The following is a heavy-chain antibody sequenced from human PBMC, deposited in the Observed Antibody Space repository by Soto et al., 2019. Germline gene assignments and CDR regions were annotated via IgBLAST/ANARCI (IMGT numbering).Heavy chain of an antibody. J-gene: IGHJ6*02. D-gene: IGHD3-3*01. CDR1: GGSISNGGYY. CDR3: ARDFWSGYSRHYYYYGMDV. V-gene: IGHV4-31*03. Sequence: PSETLSLTCTVSGGSISNGGYYWSWIRQHPGKGLELIGYIYYSGSTYYNPSLKSRVTISVDTSKNQFSLKLSSVTAADTAVYYCARDFWSGYSRHYYYYGMDVWGQGTTVTVSS. CDR2: IYYSGST.